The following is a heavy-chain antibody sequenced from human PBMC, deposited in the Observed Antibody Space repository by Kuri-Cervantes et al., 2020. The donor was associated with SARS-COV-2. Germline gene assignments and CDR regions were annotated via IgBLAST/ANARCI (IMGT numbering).Heavy chain of an antibody. CDR2: IYHGGST. Sequence: GSLRLSCAVSGDSISSDHWWGWVRQPPGKGLEWIGEIYHGGSTNYNPSLKSRVTISIDKSKKQFSLNLRSVTAADTAVYYCARDRKVPANRDAFDIWGPGTMVTVSS. D-gene: IGHD2-2*01. CDR3: ARDRKVPANRDAFDI. V-gene: IGHV4-4*02. CDR1: GDSISSDHW. J-gene: IGHJ3*02.